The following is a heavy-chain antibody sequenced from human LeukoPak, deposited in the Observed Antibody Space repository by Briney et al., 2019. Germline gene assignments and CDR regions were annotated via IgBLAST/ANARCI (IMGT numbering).Heavy chain of an antibody. V-gene: IGHV3-7*01. CDR2: IRPDGSEG. CDR3: SGRSGFSTFY. Sequence: PGGSLRLSCAASGFTFNTHWMNWVRQAPGKGLEWLANIRPDGSEGFYVDSVRGRFTISRDNAKNSVYLQMNNLRAEDTAVYYCSGRSGFSTFYWGQGILVTVSS. J-gene: IGHJ4*02. D-gene: IGHD2/OR15-2a*01. CDR1: GFTFNTHW.